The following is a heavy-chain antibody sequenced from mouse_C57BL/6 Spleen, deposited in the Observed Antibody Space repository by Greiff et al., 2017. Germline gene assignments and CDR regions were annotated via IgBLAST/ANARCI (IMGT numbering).Heavy chain of an antibody. J-gene: IGHJ4*01. D-gene: IGHD1-1*01. Sequence: VKLMESGPGLVAPSQSLSITCTASGFSLTSYGVSWVRQPPGKGLEWLGVIWGDGSTNYHSALISRLSISKDKSKSQVFLKLNSLQTDDTATYYWAKPESGSSYEDYYAMDYWGQGTSVTVSS. CDR1: GFSLTSYG. V-gene: IGHV2-3*01. CDR3: AKPESGSSYEDYYAMDY. CDR2: IWGDGST.